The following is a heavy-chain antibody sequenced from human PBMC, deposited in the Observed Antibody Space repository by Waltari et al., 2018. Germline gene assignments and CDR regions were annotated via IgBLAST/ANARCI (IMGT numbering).Heavy chain of an antibody. D-gene: IGHD2-2*01. V-gene: IGHV1-69*01. Sequence: QVQLVQSGAEVKKPGSSVKVSCKASGGTFSSYAISWVRQAPGQGLEWMGGIIPIVGTANCAQKFQGRVTITADESTSTAYMELSSLRSEDTAVYYCAGGSTSDYYYYDGMDVWGQGTTVTVSS. CDR2: IIPIVGTA. CDR1: GGTFSSYA. CDR3: AGGSTSDYYYYDGMDV. J-gene: IGHJ6*02.